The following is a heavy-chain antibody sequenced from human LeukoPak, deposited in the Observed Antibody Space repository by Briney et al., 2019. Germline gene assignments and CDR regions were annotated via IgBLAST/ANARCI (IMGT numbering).Heavy chain of an antibody. D-gene: IGHD3-22*01. J-gene: IGHJ3*02. V-gene: IGHV3-23*01. CDR3: AKVVFDSSGYYGDAFDI. Sequence: PGGSLRLSRAASGFTFSSYAMSWVRQAPGKGLEWVSAISGSGGSTYYADSVKGRFTISRDNSKNTLYLQMNSLRAEDTAVYYCAKVVFDSSGYYGDAFDIWGQGTMVTVSS. CDR1: GFTFSSYA. CDR2: ISGSGGST.